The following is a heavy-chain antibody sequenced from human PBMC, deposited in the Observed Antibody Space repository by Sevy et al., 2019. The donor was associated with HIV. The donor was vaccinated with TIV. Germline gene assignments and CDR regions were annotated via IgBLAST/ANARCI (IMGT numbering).Heavy chain of an antibody. CDR1: GFTFGDYA. D-gene: IGHD3-22*01. V-gene: IGHV3-49*03. J-gene: IGHJ4*02. CDR3: TRGYYYVGSGYSDY. Sequence: GGSLRLSCTGSGFTFGDYAMSWFRQAPGMGLEWVGFIRSKGYGGATEYAASVKGRFTISRADSKSIADLQMNSLKTEDTAVYYCTRGYYYVGSGYSDYWGQGTLVTVSS. CDR2: IRSKGYGGAT.